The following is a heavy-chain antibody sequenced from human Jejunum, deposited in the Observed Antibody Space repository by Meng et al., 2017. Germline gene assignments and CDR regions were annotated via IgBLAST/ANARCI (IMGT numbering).Heavy chain of an antibody. CDR2: IHHSGIT. CDR3: ATIQSSPHFFNY. V-gene: IGHV4-30-4*01. J-gene: IGHJ4*02. Sequence: QVQLQESGSGLVKTSQALYLACTVSGDSVTSGSYHWSWIRQPPGKGLEWIGYIHHSGITYYNPSLRSRLLISIDTSKRQLSLTLNSVTAADTALYYCATIQSSPHFFNYWGQGTLVTVSS. D-gene: IGHD6-6*01. CDR1: GDSVTSGSYH.